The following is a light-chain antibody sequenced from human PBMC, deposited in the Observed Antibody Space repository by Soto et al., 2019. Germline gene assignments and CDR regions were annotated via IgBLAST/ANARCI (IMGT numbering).Light chain of an antibody. CDR2: DVT. Sequence: QSVLTQPPSVSGSPGQSVAISCTGTSSDVGGYNYVSWYQQHPGKAPKFMIYDVTKRPSGVPDRFSGSKSGNTASLTISGLQAEDEADYYCCSYAGTSYVFGTGTKVTVL. CDR3: CSYAGTSYV. J-gene: IGLJ1*01. CDR1: SSDVGGYNY. V-gene: IGLV2-11*01.